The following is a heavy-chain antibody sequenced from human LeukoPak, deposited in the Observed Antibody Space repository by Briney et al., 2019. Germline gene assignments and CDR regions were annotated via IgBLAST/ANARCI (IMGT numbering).Heavy chain of an antibody. CDR1: GFTFSSYG. CDR2: ISYDGSNK. Sequence: PGGSLRLSCAASGFTFSSYGMHWVRQAPDKGLEWVAVISYDGSNKYYADSVKGRFTISRDNSKNTLYLQMNSLRAEDTAVYYCAKGPPDVWGQGTTVTVSS. CDR3: AKGPPDV. V-gene: IGHV3-30*18. J-gene: IGHJ6*02.